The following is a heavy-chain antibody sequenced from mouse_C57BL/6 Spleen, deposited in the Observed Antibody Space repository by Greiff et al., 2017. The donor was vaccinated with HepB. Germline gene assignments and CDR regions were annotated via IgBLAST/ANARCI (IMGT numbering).Heavy chain of an antibody. CDR1: GFTFSDYY. CDR2: ISNGGGST. CDR3: ARQAGLRLYAMDY. J-gene: IGHJ4*01. V-gene: IGHV5-12*01. D-gene: IGHD2-4*01. Sequence: EVQGVESGGGLVQPGGSLKLSCAASGFTFSDYYMYWVRQTPEKRLEWVAYISNGGGSTYYPDTVKGRFTISRDNAKNTLYLQMSRLKSEDTAMYYCARQAGLRLYAMDYWGQGTSVTVSS.